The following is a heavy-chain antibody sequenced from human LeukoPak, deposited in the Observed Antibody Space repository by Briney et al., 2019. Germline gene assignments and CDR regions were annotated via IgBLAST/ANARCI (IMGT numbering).Heavy chain of an antibody. CDR3: VKDSSWMGEYYFDY. CDR1: GFTFSSYA. CDR2: ISSSGFST. J-gene: IGHJ4*02. Sequence: GGSLRLSCAASGFTFSSYAMSWVRQAPGKGLEWVSGISSSGFSTYYADSVKGRFTISRDNSKNTLYLQMNSLRADDTAVYYCVKDSSWMGEYYFDYWGQGTLVTVSS. D-gene: IGHD3-16*01. V-gene: IGHV3-23*01.